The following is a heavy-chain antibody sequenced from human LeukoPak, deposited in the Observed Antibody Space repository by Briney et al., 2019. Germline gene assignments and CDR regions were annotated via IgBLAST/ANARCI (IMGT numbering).Heavy chain of an antibody. D-gene: IGHD3-3*01. CDR1: GFTFSSYT. J-gene: IGHJ4*02. CDR3: ARDRNTDFWSGYYTNYFDY. Sequence: PGGSLRLSCAASGFTFSSYTMNWVRQAPGKGLEWVSSISTSSSYIYYADSVKGRFTISRDNAKNSLYLQMNTLRAEDTAVYYCARDRNTDFWSGYYTNYFDYWGQGTLVTVSS. V-gene: IGHV3-21*01. CDR2: ISTSSSYI.